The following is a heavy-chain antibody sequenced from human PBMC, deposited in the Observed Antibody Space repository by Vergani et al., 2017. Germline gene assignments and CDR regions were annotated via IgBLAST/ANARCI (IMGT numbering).Heavy chain of an antibody. CDR2: INPSGGST. V-gene: IGHV1-46*01. Sequence: QVQLVQSGAEVKKPGSSVKVSCKASGGTFSSYAISWVRQAPGQGLEWMGIINPSGGSTSYAQKFQGRVTMTRDTSTSTVYMELSSLRSEDTAVYYCATALGYYYYYCMDVWGQGTTVTVSS. J-gene: IGHJ6*02. CDR3: ATALGYYYYYCMDV. CDR1: GGTFSSYA.